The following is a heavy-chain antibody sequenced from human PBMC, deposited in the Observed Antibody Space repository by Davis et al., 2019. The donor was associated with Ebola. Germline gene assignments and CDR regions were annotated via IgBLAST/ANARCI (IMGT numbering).Heavy chain of an antibody. Sequence: PGGSLRLSCAASGFTFSSYAMSWVRQAPGKGLEWVSSISSGNSYIYYADSVKGRFTISKDNARNSLSVQMNSLRAEDTAVYYCGRGGPPYGVDVWGQGTTVTVSS. CDR1: GFTFSSYA. CDR2: ISSGNSYI. CDR3: GRGGPPYGVDV. J-gene: IGHJ6*02. D-gene: IGHD3-16*01. V-gene: IGHV3-21*01.